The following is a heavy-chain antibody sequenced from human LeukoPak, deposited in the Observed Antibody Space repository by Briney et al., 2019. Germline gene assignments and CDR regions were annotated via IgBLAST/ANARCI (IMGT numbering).Heavy chain of an antibody. CDR1: GLTFSSYS. CDR2: ISTSSSYK. V-gene: IGHV3-21*01. Sequence: GGSLRLSCAASGLTFSSYSMNWVRQAPGKGLEWVSCISTSSSYKDYTDSVKGRFTISRDNAKNSLYLQMNSLRAEDTAVYYCARGLYGSGTYGPGYMDVWGKGTTVTVSS. J-gene: IGHJ6*03. D-gene: IGHD3-10*01. CDR3: ARGLYGSGTYGPGYMDV.